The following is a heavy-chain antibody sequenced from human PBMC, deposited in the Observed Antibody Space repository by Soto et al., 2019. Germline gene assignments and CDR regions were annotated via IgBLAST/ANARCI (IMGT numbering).Heavy chain of an antibody. CDR3: AREISGYSSGWYDY. Sequence: QVQLVESGGGVVQPGRSLRLSCAASGFTFSSYAMHWVRQAPGKGLEWVAVISYDGNNKYYADSMKGRFTISRDNSKNTLYLQMNSLRAEDKAVFYCAREISGYSSGWYDYWGQGTLVTVSS. CDR1: GFTFSSYA. V-gene: IGHV3-30-3*01. D-gene: IGHD6-19*01. CDR2: ISYDGNNK. J-gene: IGHJ4*02.